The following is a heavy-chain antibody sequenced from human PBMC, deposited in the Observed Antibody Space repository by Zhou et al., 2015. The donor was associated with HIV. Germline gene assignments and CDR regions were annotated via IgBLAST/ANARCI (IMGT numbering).Heavy chain of an antibody. J-gene: IGHJ6*02. CDR3: ARLYDYVWGSYRYGYYYYGMDV. Sequence: QVQLVQSGAEVKKPGSSVKVSCKASGGTFSSYAISWVRQAPGQGLEWMGGIIPIFGTANYAQKFQGRVTITADKSTSTAYMELSSLRSEDTAVYYCARLYDYVWGSYRYGYYYYGMDVWGQGTTVTVSS. D-gene: IGHD3-16*02. V-gene: IGHV1-69*06. CDR2: IIPIFGTA. CDR1: GGTFSSYA.